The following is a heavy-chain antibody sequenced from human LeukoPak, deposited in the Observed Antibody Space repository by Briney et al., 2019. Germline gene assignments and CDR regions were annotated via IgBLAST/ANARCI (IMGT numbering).Heavy chain of an antibody. CDR3: ATLRLTYNWFDP. CDR2: MYYSGNT. V-gene: IGHV4-59*01. CDR1: GASISNYY. D-gene: IGHD2-21*02. Sequence: SETLSLTCTVSGASISNYYWSWIRQPPGKGLEWIGYMYYSGNTKYNPSLKSRVTISVDTSKNQFSLKLSSVTAADTAVYYCATLRLTYNWFDPWGQGTLVIVSS. J-gene: IGHJ5*02.